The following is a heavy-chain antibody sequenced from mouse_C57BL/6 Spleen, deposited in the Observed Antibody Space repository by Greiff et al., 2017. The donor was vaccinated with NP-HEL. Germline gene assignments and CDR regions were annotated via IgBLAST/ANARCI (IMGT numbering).Heavy chain of an antibody. J-gene: IGHJ1*03. CDR1: GFTFSSYA. D-gene: IGHD2-5*01. Sequence: EVKVVESGGGLVKPGGSLKLSCAASGFTFSSYAMSWVRQTPEKRLEWVATISDGGSYTYYPDNVKGRFNISIDNAKNNRYLQMSHLKSEDTAMYYCARDSNYMYFDVWGTGTTVTVSS. CDR2: ISDGGSYT. V-gene: IGHV5-4*01. CDR3: ARDSNYMYFDV.